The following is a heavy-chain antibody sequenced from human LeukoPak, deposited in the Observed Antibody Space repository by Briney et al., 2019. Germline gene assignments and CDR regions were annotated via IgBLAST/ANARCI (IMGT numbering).Heavy chain of an antibody. J-gene: IGHJ6*03. Sequence: PGGSLRLSCAASGFTFSDYYMSWIRQAPGKGLEWVSYIISSGSTIYYADSVKGRFTISRDNAKNSLYLQMNSLRAEDTAVYYCARDHSSIAARPVYYYMDVWGKGTTVTVSS. CDR3: ARDHSSIAARPVYYYMDV. D-gene: IGHD6-6*01. CDR1: GFTFSDYY. CDR2: IISSGSTI. V-gene: IGHV3-11*01.